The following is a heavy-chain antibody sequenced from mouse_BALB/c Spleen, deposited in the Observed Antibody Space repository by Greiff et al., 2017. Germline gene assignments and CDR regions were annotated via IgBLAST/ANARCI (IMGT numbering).Heavy chain of an antibody. CDR2: IWAGGST. J-gene: IGHJ4*01. CDR3: ARNYGSSLYYAMDY. D-gene: IGHD1-1*01. V-gene: IGHV2-9*02. Sequence: VQGVESGPGLVAPSQSLSITCTVSGFSLTSYGVHWVRQPPGKGLEWLGVIWAGGSTNYNSALMSRLSISKDNSKSQVFLKMNSLQTDDTAMYYCARNYGSSLYYAMDYWGQGTSVTVSS. CDR1: GFSLTSYG.